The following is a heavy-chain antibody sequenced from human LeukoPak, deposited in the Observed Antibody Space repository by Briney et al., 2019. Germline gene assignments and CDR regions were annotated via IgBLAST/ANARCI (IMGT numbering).Heavy chain of an antibody. J-gene: IGHJ4*02. CDR3: ARTFWGSGIDY. CDR2: IHFSGST. D-gene: IGHD3-16*01. CDR1: GGSFSGYY. V-gene: IGHV4-59*01. Sequence: SGTLSLTCAVHGGSFSGYYWSWIRQPPGKGLEWIGYIHFSGSTNYNPSLKSRVTISVDTSKNEFSLNLRSVTAADTAVYYCARTFWGSGIDYWGQGTLVTVSS.